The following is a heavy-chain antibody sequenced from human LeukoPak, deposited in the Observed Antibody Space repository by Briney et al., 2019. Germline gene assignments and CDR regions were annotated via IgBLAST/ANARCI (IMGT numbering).Heavy chain of an antibody. CDR2: IISIGSTI. CDR1: GFTFSDYY. Sequence: GGSLRLSCAASGFTFSDYYMSWIRQAQGKGLEGFSTIISIGSTIYYADSVKGRFTISRDNAKNSLYLQMNSLRAEDTAVYYCARDKVDYYGSGSYVAFDIWGQGTMVTVSS. V-gene: IGHV3-11*01. D-gene: IGHD3-10*01. CDR3: ARDKVDYYGSGSYVAFDI. J-gene: IGHJ3*02.